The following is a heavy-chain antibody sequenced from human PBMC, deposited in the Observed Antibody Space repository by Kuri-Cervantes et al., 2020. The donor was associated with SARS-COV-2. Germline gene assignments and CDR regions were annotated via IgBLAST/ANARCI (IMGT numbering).Heavy chain of an antibody. D-gene: IGHD3-16*02. CDR1: GFTFRFQS. V-gene: IGHV3-21*01. J-gene: IGHJ2*01. Sequence: GESLKISCAASGFTFRFQSMNWVRQAPGKGLEWVSSISSSSTYIYYPDSVKGRFTNSRENAKNSLYLQMNSLRAEDTAVYYCARGSRYDYVWGRYRYTASWYFDLWGRGTLVTVSS. CDR2: ISSSSTYI. CDR3: ARGSRYDYVWGRYRYTASWYFDL.